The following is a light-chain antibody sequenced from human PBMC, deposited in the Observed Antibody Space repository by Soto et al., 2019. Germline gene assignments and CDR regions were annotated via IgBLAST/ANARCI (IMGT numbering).Light chain of an antibody. Sequence: IQITLSASNLSASVGDTVTITCRASESIYSWLAWYKQIPGKAPQLLIYKTSTLQGGVPSRFSGSGSGAEYSLTINSLQPDDFATYYCQEYNTNSRTFGQGTRV. J-gene: IGKJ1*01. CDR1: ESIYSW. V-gene: IGKV1-5*03. CDR2: KTS. CDR3: QEYNTNSRT.